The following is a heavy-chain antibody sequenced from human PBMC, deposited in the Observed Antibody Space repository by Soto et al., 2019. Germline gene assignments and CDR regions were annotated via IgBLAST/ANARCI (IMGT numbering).Heavy chain of an antibody. CDR2: VNTDGATT. D-gene: IGHD2-2*01. CDR3: AREAGYCSRTSCYRRAFDL. CDR1: GFTFSSHW. V-gene: IGHV3-74*01. J-gene: IGHJ3*01. Sequence: EVELVESGGDLVQPGGSLRLSCAASGFTFSSHWMHWVRQVPGKGLVWIGRVNTDGATTSYADAVKGRFTISRDNAKNTVFFLLMDGLTAEDTSTYYCAREAGYCSRTSCYRRAFDLWGQGTMVTVSP.